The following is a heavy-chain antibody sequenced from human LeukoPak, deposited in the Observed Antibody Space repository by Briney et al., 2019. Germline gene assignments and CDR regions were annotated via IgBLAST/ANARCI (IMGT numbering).Heavy chain of an antibody. CDR2: VNPNSSGT. Sequence: ASVKVSCKASGYTFTAYYMHWVRQAPGQGLEWMGWVNPNSSGTNYAQKFQGRVTMTRDTSISTAYMELSRLRSDDTAVYYCARADMIVGGVFRYDYWGQGTLVTVSS. V-gene: IGHV1-2*02. D-gene: IGHD3-22*01. CDR3: ARADMIVGGVFRYDY. J-gene: IGHJ4*02. CDR1: GYTFTAYY.